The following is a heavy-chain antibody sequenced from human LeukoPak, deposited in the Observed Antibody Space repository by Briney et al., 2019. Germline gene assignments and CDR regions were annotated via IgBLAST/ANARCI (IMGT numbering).Heavy chain of an antibody. Sequence: PSETLSLTCTVSGGSISSGDYYWSWIRQPPGKGPEWIGYIYYSGSTYYNPSLKSRVTISVDTSKNQFSLKLSSVTAADTAVYYCARVVWGIAAAGYYFDYWGQGTLVTVSS. J-gene: IGHJ4*02. CDR2: IYYSGST. D-gene: IGHD6-13*01. CDR3: ARVVWGIAAAGYYFDY. CDR1: GGSISSGDYY. V-gene: IGHV4-30-4*08.